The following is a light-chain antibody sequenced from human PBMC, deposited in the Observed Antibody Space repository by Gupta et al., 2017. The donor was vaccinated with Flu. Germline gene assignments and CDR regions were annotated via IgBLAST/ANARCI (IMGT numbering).Light chain of an antibody. CDR1: LSCRASQSDKNY. Sequence: SVTPDYRSNLSCRASQSDKNYLAWYQQNPGQPPKLLIYGASNRASGVPDRFSGSGSGTDFTLTISSLEAEDVAVYDCQQYCNQPRLTFGGGTKVEIK. J-gene: IGKJ4*01. CDR3: QQYCNQPRLT. CDR2: GAS. V-gene: IGKV4-1*01.